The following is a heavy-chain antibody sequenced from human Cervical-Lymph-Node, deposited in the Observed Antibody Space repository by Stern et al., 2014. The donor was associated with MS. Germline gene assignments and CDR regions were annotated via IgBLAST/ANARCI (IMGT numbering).Heavy chain of an antibody. CDR2: ITWNGDST. CDR1: GFSFHDYT. CDR3: AKDFSGYSYAFDS. V-gene: IGHV3-43*01. D-gene: IGHD5-12*01. Sequence: EVHLVESGGGVVQPGGSLRLSCAVSGFSFHDYTMHWVRQVPGKGLQWVAFITWNGDSTFYADSVKGRFTISRDNSKNSLYLQMNSLSTEDTALYFCAKDFSGYSYAFDSWGQGTLVTVSS. J-gene: IGHJ4*02.